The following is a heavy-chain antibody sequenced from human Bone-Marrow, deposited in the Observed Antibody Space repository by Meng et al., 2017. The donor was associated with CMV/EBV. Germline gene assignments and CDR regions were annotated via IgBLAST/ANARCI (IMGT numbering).Heavy chain of an antibody. CDR3: ARRRYSYGVIDY. CDR2: IYYSGST. V-gene: IGHV4-39*01. CDR1: GGSISSSSYY. J-gene: IGHJ4*02. D-gene: IGHD5-18*01. Sequence: GSLRLSCTVSGGSISSSSYYWGWIRQPPGKGLEWIGSIYYSGSTNYNPSLKSRVTISADTSKTQFSLKLNSVTAADTAVYFCARRRYSYGVIDYWGQGALVTVSS.